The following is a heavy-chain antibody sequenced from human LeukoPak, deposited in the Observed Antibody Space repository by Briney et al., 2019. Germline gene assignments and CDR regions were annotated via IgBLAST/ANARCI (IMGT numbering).Heavy chain of an antibody. CDR3: ARWRGAQSEFEY. CDR1: GFTFSNYW. Sequence: PGGSLRLSCAASGFTFSNYWMAWVRQAPGKGLEWVANIDQDGSEKESVDSVKGRFTISRGNAKNSLYLQMSNLRAEDTAVYYCARWRGAQSEFEYWGQGTRVTVSS. CDR2: IDQDGSEK. D-gene: IGHD3-3*01. J-gene: IGHJ4*02. V-gene: IGHV3-7*01.